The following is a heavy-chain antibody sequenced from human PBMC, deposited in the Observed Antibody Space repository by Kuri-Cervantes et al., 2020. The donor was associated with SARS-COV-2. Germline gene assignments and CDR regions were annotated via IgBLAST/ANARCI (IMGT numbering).Heavy chain of an antibody. Sequence: ASVKVSCKASGYTFTSYGISWVRQAPGQGLEWMGWISAYNGNTNYAQKLQGRVTMTTDTSTSTAYMELRSLRSDDTAVYYCTAHLVETYYDFWSGPPFDYWGQGTLVTDSS. V-gene: IGHV1-18*01. CDR1: GYTFTSYG. CDR3: TAHLVETYYDFWSGPPFDY. D-gene: IGHD3-3*01. CDR2: ISAYNGNT. J-gene: IGHJ4*02.